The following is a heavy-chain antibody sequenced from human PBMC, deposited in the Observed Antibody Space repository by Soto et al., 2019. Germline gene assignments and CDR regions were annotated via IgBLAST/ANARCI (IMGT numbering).Heavy chain of an antibody. CDR2: IYYSGST. V-gene: IGHV4-30-4*01. Sequence: QVQLQESGPGLVKPSQTLSLTCTVSGGSIRSGDYYWSWIRQPPGKGLEWIGYIYYSGSTYYNPSLRSRVTLSIDTSKNQFSLELSSVTAADTAVYYCARVGTGVPDPWGPGTLVTVSS. CDR3: ARVGTGVPDP. D-gene: IGHD7-27*01. J-gene: IGHJ5*02. CDR1: GGSIRSGDYY.